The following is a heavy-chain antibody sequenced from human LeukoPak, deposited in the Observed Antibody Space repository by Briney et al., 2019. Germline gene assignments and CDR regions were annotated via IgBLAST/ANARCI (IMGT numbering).Heavy chain of an antibody. Sequence: SETLSLTCTVSGGSISSYYWTWIRQPPGKGLEWIGYISYSGNTNYNPSLMSRLTISVDTSKNQFSLKLSSVTAADTAVYYCARGVINYYYGMDVWGQGTTVTVSS. J-gene: IGHJ6*02. V-gene: IGHV4-59*01. CDR1: GGSISSYY. D-gene: IGHD3-16*02. CDR3: ARGVINYYYGMDV. CDR2: ISYSGNT.